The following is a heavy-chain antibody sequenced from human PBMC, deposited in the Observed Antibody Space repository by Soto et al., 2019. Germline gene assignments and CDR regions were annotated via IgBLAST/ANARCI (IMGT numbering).Heavy chain of an antibody. Sequence: EVQLVESGGGLIQPGGSLRLSCVASGFSVSSNQMSWVRQAPGKGLEWVSVIYSGHTTYYADSVEGRFTISRDDSKNTLYIQMNSLRVEDTAVYYCVRGPSDHKLRLVEWPYGDYWGQGALVTVSS. CDR3: VRGPSDHKLRLVEWPYGDY. J-gene: IGHJ4*02. V-gene: IGHV3-53*01. CDR1: GFSVSSNQ. D-gene: IGHD3-9*01. CDR2: IYSGHTT.